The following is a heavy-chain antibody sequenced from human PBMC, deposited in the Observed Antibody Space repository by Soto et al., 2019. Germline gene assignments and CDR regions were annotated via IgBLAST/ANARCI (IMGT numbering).Heavy chain of an antibody. CDR1: DSSINSSGYY. CDR3: ARFLSRQLLDY. V-gene: IGHV4-39*01. J-gene: IGHJ4*02. Sequence: QLQVQESGPGLAKPSETLSLTCTVSDSSINSSGYYWGWIRQPLGKGLEWIGSMFYGVSTYYNPYLKRQVTVSVDTTKNQSSMNLGSVTAADTAVYYCARFLSRQLLDYWGQGTFVNVSS. CDR2: MFYGVST. D-gene: IGHD2-21*01.